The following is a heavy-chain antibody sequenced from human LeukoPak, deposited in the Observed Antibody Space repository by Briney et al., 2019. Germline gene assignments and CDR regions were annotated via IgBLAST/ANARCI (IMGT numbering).Heavy chain of an antibody. V-gene: IGHV1-58*01. CDR1: GFTFTSSA. D-gene: IGHD1-7*01. J-gene: IGHJ6*03. Sequence: SVKVSCKASGFTFTSSAVQWVRQARGQRLEWIGWIVVGSGNTNYAQKFQERVTITRDMSTSTAYMELSSLRSEDTAVYYCAAITTELQEYYMDVWGQGTTVTVSS. CDR3: AAITTELQEYYMDV. CDR2: IVVGSGNT.